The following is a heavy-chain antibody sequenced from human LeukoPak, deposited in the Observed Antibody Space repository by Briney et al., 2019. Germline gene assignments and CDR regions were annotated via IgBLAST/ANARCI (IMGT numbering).Heavy chain of an antibody. D-gene: IGHD1-26*01. CDR2: IYTGGST. V-gene: IGHV3-66*01. CDR1: RCIFSIDY. J-gene: IGHJ3*02. Sequence: PGGSLRLSCAAWRCIFSIDYMSCARQAPGKGLEWVSVIYTGGSTYYADSVKGRFTISRDNSKNTVYLQVNSLRAEDTAVYYCATTRQRPGTHDIWGQGTMVTVSS. CDR3: ATTRQRPGTHDI.